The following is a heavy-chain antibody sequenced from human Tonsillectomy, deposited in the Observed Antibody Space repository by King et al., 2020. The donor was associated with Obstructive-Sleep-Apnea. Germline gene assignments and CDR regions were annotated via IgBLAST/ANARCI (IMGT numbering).Heavy chain of an antibody. CDR2: ISYDGSNK. D-gene: IGHD3-22*01. CDR3: AREETYYYDSSGSSHAHYYGMDV. CDR1: GFTFSSYA. J-gene: IGHJ6*02. V-gene: IGHV3-30*04. Sequence: VQLVESGGGVVQPGRSLRLSCAASGFTFSSYAMHWVRQAPGKGLEWVAVISYDGSNKYYADSVKGRFTISRDNSKNTLYLQMNSLRAEDTAGYYCAREETYYYDSSGSSHAHYYGMDVWGQGTTVTVSS.